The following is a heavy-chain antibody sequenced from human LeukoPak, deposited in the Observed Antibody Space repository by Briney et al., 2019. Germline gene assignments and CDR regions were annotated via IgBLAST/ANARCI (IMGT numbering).Heavy chain of an antibody. V-gene: IGHV4-59*01. CDR3: ARHRYYDSSGYPSYYFDY. Sequence: SETLSLTCTVSGGSISSYYWNWIRQPPGKGLEWIGYIYYSGNTNYNPSLKSRITISVDTSKNQFSLKLSSVTAADTAVYYCARHRYYDSSGYPSYYFDYWGQGTLVTVSS. D-gene: IGHD3-22*01. J-gene: IGHJ4*02. CDR1: GGSISSYY. CDR2: IYYSGNT.